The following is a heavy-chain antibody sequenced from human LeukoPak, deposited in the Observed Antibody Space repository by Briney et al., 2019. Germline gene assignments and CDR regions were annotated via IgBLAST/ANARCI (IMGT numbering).Heavy chain of an antibody. CDR1: GFTFSSSW. J-gene: IGHJ3*02. CDR3: AREPGIGYAFDI. V-gene: IGHV3-7*01. D-gene: IGHD2/OR15-2a*01. Sequence: GGSLRLSCVVSGFTFSSSWMTWVRQAPGKGLEWVANMKQDGSETHYVDSVKGRFTISRDNAKNSLYLQMNSLRAEDTAVYYCAREPGIGYAFDIWGHGTVVTVFS. CDR2: MKQDGSET.